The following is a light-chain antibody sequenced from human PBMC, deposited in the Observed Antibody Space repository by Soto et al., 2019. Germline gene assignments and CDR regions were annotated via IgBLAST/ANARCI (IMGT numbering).Light chain of an antibody. CDR3: MQGTHWPPT. V-gene: IGKV2-28*01. Sequence: DVVLTQSPLSLPVTPGEPASISFRSSQSLLHANGYNYLDWYLQKPGQSPQLLIYSGSNRASGVPDRFRGSGSGTHFTLRISRVEAEDVGVYYCMQGTHWPPTFGGGTKVDIK. J-gene: IGKJ4*01. CDR2: SGS. CDR1: QSLLHANGYNY.